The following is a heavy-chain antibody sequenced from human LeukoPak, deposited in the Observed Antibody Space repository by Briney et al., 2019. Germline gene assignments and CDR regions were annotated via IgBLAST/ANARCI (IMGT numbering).Heavy chain of an antibody. Sequence: GASVKVSFTVSGYTFTVYYMHWVRQAPGQGVEWMGWINPNSGGTNYAQKFQGRVTMTRDTSISTAYMQLSRLRSDDTAVYYCARDRAMVTSNWFDPWGQGTLVTVSS. J-gene: IGHJ5*02. V-gene: IGHV1-2*02. CDR3: ARDRAMVTSNWFDP. CDR2: INPNSGGT. CDR1: GYTFTVYY. D-gene: IGHD5-18*01.